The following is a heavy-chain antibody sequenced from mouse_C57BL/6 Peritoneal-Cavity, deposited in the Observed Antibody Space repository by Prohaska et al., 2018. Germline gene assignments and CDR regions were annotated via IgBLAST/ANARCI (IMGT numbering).Heavy chain of an antibody. J-gene: IGHJ1*03. CDR3: ASYYDNYEGYFDV. V-gene: IGHV3-6*01. CDR1: GYPITSGYY. CDR2: ISYDGSN. D-gene: IGHD2-1*01. Sequence: DVQLQESGPGLVKPSQSLSLTCSVTGYPITSGYYWNWIRQFPGNKLEVIGYISYDGSNNYNPSLKKRISITRDTAKNKFFLKLKSVTTEDTATKYCASYYDNYEGYFDVGGTGTTVTDST.